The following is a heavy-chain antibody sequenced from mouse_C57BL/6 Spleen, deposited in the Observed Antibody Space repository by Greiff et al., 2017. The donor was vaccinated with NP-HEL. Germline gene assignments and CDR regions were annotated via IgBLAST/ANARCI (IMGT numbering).Heavy chain of an antibody. CDR3: ARSAQSTGMDY. CDR2: INPSNGGT. D-gene: IGHD3-2*02. CDR1: GYTFTGYW. Sequence: QVQLQQPGTELVKPGASVKLSCKASGYTFTGYWMHWVKQRPGQGLEWIGNINPSNGGTTYNEKFTSKATLTVDKSSSTAYMQLSSMTADDSAVYCCARSAQSTGMDYWGQGTSVTVSS. J-gene: IGHJ4*01. V-gene: IGHV1-53*01.